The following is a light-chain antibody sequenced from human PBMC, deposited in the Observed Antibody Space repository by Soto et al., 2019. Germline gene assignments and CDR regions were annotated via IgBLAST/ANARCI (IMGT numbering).Light chain of an antibody. J-gene: IGKJ1*01. CDR2: GAS. V-gene: IGKV3-15*01. CDR1: QSVTTY. CDR3: QQYNNWPPWT. Sequence: EIVMTQSPVTLSVSPGERATLSCRAGQSVTTYMSWYQHKPGQARRLLIYGASTRATGIPARFSGSRSGTDFTLTISSLQSEDFAVYYCQQYNNWPPWTFGQGTKVDIK.